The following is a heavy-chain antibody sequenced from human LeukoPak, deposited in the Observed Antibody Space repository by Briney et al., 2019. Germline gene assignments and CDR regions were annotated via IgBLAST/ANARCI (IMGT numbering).Heavy chain of an antibody. V-gene: IGHV3-23*01. CDR2: ISGSGGST. CDR1: GFTVSSNY. Sequence: GGSLRLSCAASGFTVSSNYMSWVRQAPGKGLEWVSAISGSGGSTYYADSVKGRFTISRDNSKNTLYLQMNSLRAEDTAVYYCAKGYSSGGIDYWGQGTLVTVSS. CDR3: AKGYSSGGIDY. J-gene: IGHJ4*02. D-gene: IGHD6-19*01.